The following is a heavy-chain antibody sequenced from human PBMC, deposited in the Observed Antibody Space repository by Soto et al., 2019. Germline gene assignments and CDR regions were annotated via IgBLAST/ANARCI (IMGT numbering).Heavy chain of an antibody. J-gene: IGHJ5*02. V-gene: IGHV3-13*01. Sequence: EVQLVESGGGLVQPGGSLRLSCAASGFTFSTYDMHWVRQATGKGLEWVSAIGTIRDTYYLDSVKGRFTISRENAKNSVYLQTNSLRAGDTAVYYCARGRSNQYESSPPPKFDPWGRGTLVTVSS. CDR3: ARGRSNQYESSPPPKFDP. D-gene: IGHD2-8*01. CDR1: GFTFSTYD. CDR2: IGTIRDT.